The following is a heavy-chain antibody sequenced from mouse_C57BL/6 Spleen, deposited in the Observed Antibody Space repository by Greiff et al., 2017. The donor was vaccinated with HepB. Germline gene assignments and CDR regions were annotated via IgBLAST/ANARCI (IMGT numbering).Heavy chain of an antibody. CDR3: ARGPHGNHWYFDV. V-gene: IGHV1-4*01. CDR1: GYTFTSYT. Sequence: QVQLKQSGAELARPGASVKMSCKASGYTFTSYTMHWVKQRPGQGLEWIGYINPSSGYTKYNQKFKDKATLTADKSSSTAYMQLSSLTSEDSAVYYCARGPHGNHWYFDVWGTGTTVTVSS. D-gene: IGHD2-1*01. CDR2: INPSSGYT. J-gene: IGHJ1*03.